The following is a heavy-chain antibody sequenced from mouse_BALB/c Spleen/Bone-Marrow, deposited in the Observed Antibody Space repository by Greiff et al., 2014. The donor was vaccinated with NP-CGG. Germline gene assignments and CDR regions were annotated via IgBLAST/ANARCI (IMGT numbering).Heavy chain of an antibody. Sequence: VQLPQSGAELVKPGASVKLSCTASGFHIKDTYMHWVKQRPEQGLEWIGRIDPANGNTKYDPKFQGKATITADTSSNTAYLQLSSLASEDTAVYYCARWEYYAMDYWGQGTSVTVSS. CDR3: ARWEYYAMDY. V-gene: IGHV14-3*02. D-gene: IGHD4-1*01. CDR2: IDPANGNT. J-gene: IGHJ4*01. CDR1: GFHIKDTY.